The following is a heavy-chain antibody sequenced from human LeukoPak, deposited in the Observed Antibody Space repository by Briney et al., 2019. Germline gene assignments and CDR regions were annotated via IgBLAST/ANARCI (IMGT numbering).Heavy chain of an antibody. D-gene: IGHD3-10*01. CDR2: IWYDGSNK. CDR3: AREYYGSGSYLGRNYYYGMDV. Sequence: GGSLRLSCAASGFTFSSYGMHWVRQAPGKGLEWVAVIWYDGSNKYYADSVKGRFTISRDNSKNTLYLLMNSLRAEDTAVYYCAREYYGSGSYLGRNYYYGMDVWGQGTTVTVSS. CDR1: GFTFSSYG. J-gene: IGHJ6*02. V-gene: IGHV3-33*01.